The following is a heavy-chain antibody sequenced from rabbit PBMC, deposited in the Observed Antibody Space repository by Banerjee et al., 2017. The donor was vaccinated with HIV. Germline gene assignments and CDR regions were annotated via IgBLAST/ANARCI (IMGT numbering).Heavy chain of an antibody. V-gene: IGHV1S45*01. CDR3: ARDGFGTGPDYDL. CDR2: IYAGSSGST. Sequence: QEQLEESGGDLVQPEGSLTLTCTASGLDFSSRYYMCWVRQAPGKGLEWIACIYAGSSGSTYYASWAKGRFTISKTSSTTVTLQMTSLTAADTATYFCARDGFGTGPDYDLWGPGTLVTVS. CDR1: GLDFSSRYY. J-gene: IGHJ4*01. D-gene: IGHD7-1*01.